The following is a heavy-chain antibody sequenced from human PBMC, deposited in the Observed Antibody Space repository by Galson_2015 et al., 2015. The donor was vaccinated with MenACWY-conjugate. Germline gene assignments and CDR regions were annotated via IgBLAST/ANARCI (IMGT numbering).Heavy chain of an antibody. CDR2: IRSKAFGETT. CDR3: TKAAARYSTSSAFNWFDP. D-gene: IGHD6-6*01. J-gene: IGHJ5*02. Sequence: SLRLSCAGSGFTFRDYALSWVRQAPGKGLECTGFIRSKAFGETTEYAASVKGRFTISRDASKSIAYLQMNSLKTEDTAIYYCTKAAARYSTSSAFNWFDPWGQGALVTVSS. CDR1: GFTFRDYA. V-gene: IGHV3-49*04.